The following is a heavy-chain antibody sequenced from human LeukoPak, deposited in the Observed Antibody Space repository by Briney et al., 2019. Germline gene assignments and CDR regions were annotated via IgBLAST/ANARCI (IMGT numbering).Heavy chain of an antibody. D-gene: IGHD3-16*01. CDR3: ARETSQKGAHYMDV. CDR1: GGSTSSYY. V-gene: IGHV4-59*01. CDR2: IYYTGNT. Sequence: SETLSLTCTVSGGSTSSYYWSWIRQPPGKGLEWIGYIYYTGNTNYNPSLKSRVTISIDTSKNQFSLNLNSVTAADTAVYYCARETSQKGAHYMDVWGKGTTVTISS. J-gene: IGHJ6*03.